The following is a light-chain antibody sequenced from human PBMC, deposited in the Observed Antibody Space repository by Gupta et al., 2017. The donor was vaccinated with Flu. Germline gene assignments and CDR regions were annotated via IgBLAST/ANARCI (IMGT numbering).Light chain of an antibody. CDR2: GAS. J-gene: IGKJ4*01. CDR1: QTVTSNY. V-gene: IGKV3-20*01. Sequence: EIVLTQSPGTLSLSPGERATLSCRASQTVTSNYLAWYQQILGQAPRLLIYGASNRATGIPDRFSGSGCGTDFSLTISRLEPEDFAVYYCQQYETSRLTFGGGTKVEI. CDR3: QQYETSRLT.